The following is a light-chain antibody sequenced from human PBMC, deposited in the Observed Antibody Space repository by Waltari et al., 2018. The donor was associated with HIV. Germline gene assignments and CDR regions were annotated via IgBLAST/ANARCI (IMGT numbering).Light chain of an antibody. J-gene: IGLJ2*01. V-gene: IGLV1-44*01. CDR2: TNN. Sequence: QSVLTQPPSASGTPGQRLTISCSGSSPNIGRNTVNWNQQLPGTAPKLLIYTNNQRPSWVPDRFSGSKSGTSASLAISGLHSDDEAHYYCGVWDDSLNGQVFGGGTKLTVL. CDR1: SPNIGRNT. CDR3: GVWDDSLNGQV.